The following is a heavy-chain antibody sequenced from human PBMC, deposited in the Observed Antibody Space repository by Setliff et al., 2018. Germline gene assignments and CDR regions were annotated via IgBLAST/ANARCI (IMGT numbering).Heavy chain of an antibody. J-gene: IGHJ5*02. CDR3: TKGGITIFGVITTNWFGP. V-gene: IGHV3-23*01. D-gene: IGHD3-3*01. Sequence: PGESLKISCAATGFDFKSFTMNWVRQAPGKGPEWVSAISGGGGTTKYADSVKGRFTISRDNSKNMLYLQMNSLRADDTATYYCTKGGITIFGVITTNWFGPWGQGTLVTVSS. CDR1: GFDFKSFT. CDR2: ISGGGGTT.